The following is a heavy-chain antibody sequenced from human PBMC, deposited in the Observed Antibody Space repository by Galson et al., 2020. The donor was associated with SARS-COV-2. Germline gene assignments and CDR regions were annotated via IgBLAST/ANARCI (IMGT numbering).Heavy chain of an antibody. CDR2: ISAYNGNT. CDR3: ARGCTADQVEMATIGAAFDY. V-gene: IGHV1-18*04. D-gene: IGHD5-12*01. Sequence: ASVKVSCKASGYTFTSYGISWVRQAPGQGLEWMGWISAYNGNTNYAQKLQGRVTMTTDTSTSTAYMELRSLRSDDTAVYYCARGCTADQVEMATIGAAFDYWGQGTLVTVSS. CDR1: GYTFTSYG. J-gene: IGHJ4*02.